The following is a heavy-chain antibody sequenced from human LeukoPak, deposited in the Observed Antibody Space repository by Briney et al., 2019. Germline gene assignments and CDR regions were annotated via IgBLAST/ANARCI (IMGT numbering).Heavy chain of an antibody. Sequence: SETLSLTCAVYGGSFSGYYRSWIRQPPGKGLEWIGEINHSGSTNYNPSLKSRVAISVDTSKNQFSLKLSSVTAADTAVYYCARGLHFDYWGQGTLVTVSS. CDR3: ARGLHFDY. J-gene: IGHJ4*02. D-gene: IGHD1-26*01. V-gene: IGHV4-34*01. CDR2: INHSGST. CDR1: GGSFSGYY.